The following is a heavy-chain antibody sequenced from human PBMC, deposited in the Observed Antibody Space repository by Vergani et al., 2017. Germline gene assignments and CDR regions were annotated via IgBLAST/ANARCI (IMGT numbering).Heavy chain of an antibody. CDR2: IIPIFGTA. D-gene: IGHD5-24*01. CDR1: GGTFSSYA. J-gene: IGHJ4*02. CDR3: ARGAGWLQSDYFDY. Sequence: QVQLVQSGAEVKKPGSSVKVSCKASGGTFSSYAISWVRQAPGQGLEWMGGIIPIFGTANYAQKFQGRVTMTRDTSISTAYMELSRLRSDDTAVYYCARGAGWLQSDYFDYWGQGTLVTVSS. V-gene: IGHV1-69*06.